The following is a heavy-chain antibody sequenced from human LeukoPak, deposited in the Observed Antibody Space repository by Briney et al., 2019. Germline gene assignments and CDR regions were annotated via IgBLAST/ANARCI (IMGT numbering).Heavy chain of an antibody. CDR2: INSYTGTT. CDR1: GYTFNSYG. CDR3: VRDGHRLFDYYYNYMDV. J-gene: IGHJ6*03. Sequence: ASVEVSCKASGYTFNSYGISWVRQAPGQGLEWMGWINSYTGTTNYGQKFQGRVTMTTDTSMSTAYMELRSLRSDDTAVYYCVRDGHRLFDYYYNYMDVWGKGTTVTVSS. D-gene: IGHD2-21*01. V-gene: IGHV1-18*01.